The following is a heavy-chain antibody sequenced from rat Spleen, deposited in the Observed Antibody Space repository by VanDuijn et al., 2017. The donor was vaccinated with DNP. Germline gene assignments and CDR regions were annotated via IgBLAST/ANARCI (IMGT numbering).Heavy chain of an antibody. Sequence: EVQLVESGGGPVQPGRSLKLSCAVSGFTFSDYYMAWVRQAPAKGLEWVATLSYNGGTPYYRDSVKGRFTISRDNAQSTLYLQMDSLRSEDTATYYCTRGPIYYDTSYIPDYWGQGVMVTVSS. J-gene: IGHJ2*01. V-gene: IGHV5-7*01. CDR3: TRGPIYYDTSYIPDY. D-gene: IGHD1-2*01. CDR2: LSYNGGTP. CDR1: GFTFSDYY.